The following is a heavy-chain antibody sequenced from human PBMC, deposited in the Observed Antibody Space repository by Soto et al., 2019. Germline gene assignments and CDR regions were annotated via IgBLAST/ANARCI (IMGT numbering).Heavy chain of an antibody. D-gene: IGHD3-10*01. CDR3: ARELDWGVGDDY. Sequence: SETLSLTCTVSGYSISSGYYWGWIRQPPGKGLEWIGSIYHSGSTYYNPSLKSRVTISVDTSKNQFSLKLSSVTAADTAVYYCARELDWGVGDDYWGQGTLVTVSS. V-gene: IGHV4-38-2*02. CDR1: GYSISSGYY. CDR2: IYHSGST. J-gene: IGHJ4*02.